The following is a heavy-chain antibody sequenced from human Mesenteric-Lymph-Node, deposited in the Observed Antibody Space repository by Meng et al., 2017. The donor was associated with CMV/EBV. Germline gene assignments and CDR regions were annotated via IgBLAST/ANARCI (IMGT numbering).Heavy chain of an antibody. CDR2: INPGGGRT. V-gene: IGHV1-46*01. CDR1: GYTISDYC. CDR3: ARDHGLQNWFDP. J-gene: IGHJ5*02. Sequence: ASVKVSCKASGYTISDYCIHWVRQAPGHGLEWMGVINPGGGRTRFAERFQGRVIMTRDTSTGTVYMELSSLKSDDTAVYYCARDHGLQNWFDPWGQGTLVTVFS. D-gene: IGHD3-10*01.